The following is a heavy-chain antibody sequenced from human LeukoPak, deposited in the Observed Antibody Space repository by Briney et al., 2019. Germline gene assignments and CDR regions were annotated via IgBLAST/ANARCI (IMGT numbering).Heavy chain of an antibody. CDR3: ARFYDSSLYYFHY. D-gene: IGHD3-22*01. J-gene: IGHJ4*02. CDR2: IYYSGST. CDR1: GGSISSYY. Sequence: SETLSLTCSVSGGSISSYYWSWIRQPPGKALEWIGYIYYSGSTKYNPSLKSRVTISVETSKNQFSLKLSSVTAADTAVYYCARFYDSSLYYFHYWGQGTLVTVSS. V-gene: IGHV4-59*08.